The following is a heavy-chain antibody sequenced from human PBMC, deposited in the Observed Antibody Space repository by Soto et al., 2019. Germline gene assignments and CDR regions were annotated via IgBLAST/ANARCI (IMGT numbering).Heavy chain of an antibody. J-gene: IGHJ4*02. CDR3: AKDHADCGGDCYSFDY. CDR1: GFTFSSYA. Sequence: GGSLRLSCAASGFTFSSYAMHWVRQAPGKGLEWVAVISYDGTNKYYADSVKGRFTISRDNSKNTLYLQMNSLRAEDTAVYYCAKDHADCGGDCYSFDYWGQGTLVTVSS. D-gene: IGHD2-21*02. CDR2: ISYDGTNK. V-gene: IGHV3-30-3*01.